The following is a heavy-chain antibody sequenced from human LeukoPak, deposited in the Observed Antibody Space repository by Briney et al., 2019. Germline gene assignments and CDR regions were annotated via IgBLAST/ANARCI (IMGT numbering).Heavy chain of an antibody. V-gene: IGHV7-4-1*02. D-gene: IGHD2/OR15-2a*01. Sequence: ASVKVSCKASGYTFTRYTMTWVRQAPGQGLEWMGWINTNTGNPTYAQGFTGRFVFSLDTSVSTAYPQISSLKAEDSGVYYCARDYNSASAYWGQGTLVTVSS. CDR1: GYTFTRYT. J-gene: IGHJ4*02. CDR3: ARDYNSASAY. CDR2: INTNTGNP.